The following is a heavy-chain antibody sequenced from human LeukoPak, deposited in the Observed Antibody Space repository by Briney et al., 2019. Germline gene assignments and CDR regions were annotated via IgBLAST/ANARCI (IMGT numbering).Heavy chain of an antibody. CDR3: ARDVLRYCSSTSCYHYYYYYGMDV. CDR1: GGSISSCYYY. D-gene: IGHD2-2*01. Sequence: SDTLSLTCNVSGGSISSCYYYWSWIRQPPGKGLEWIVYLYYSGSTYYNPSLKSRATISVDTSKKQFSLKLSSVTAADTAVYYCARDVLRYCSSTSCYHYYYYYGMDVWGKGTTVTVSS. V-gene: IGHV4-30-4*02. J-gene: IGHJ6*04. CDR2: LYYSGST.